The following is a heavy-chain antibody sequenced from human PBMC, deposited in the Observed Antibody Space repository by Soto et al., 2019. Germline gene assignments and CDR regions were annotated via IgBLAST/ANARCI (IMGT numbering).Heavy chain of an antibody. D-gene: IGHD6-13*01. CDR2: VYYSGST. V-gene: IGHV4-61*08. CDR3: ARGTWAAAFDY. CDR1: GGSISSGGYS. J-gene: IGHJ4*02. Sequence: SETLSLTCAVSGGSISSGGYSWTWIRQPPGKGLEWIGYVYYSGSTHYNPSLKSRVTISADTSKNQFSLNLNSVTTADTAVYYCARGTWAAAFDYWGQGTLVTVSS.